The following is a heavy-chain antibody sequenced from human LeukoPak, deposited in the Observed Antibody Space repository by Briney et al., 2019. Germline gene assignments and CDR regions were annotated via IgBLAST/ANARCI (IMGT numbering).Heavy chain of an antibody. CDR2: ISAYNGNT. CDR3: ARSPPGFGESHDYYYYMDV. D-gene: IGHD3-10*01. V-gene: IGHV1-18*01. Sequence: GASVKVSCKASGYTFTSYGISWVRQAPGQGLEWMGWISAYNGNTNYAQKLQGRVTMTTDTSTSTAYMELRSLRSDDTAVYYCARSPPGFGESHDYYYYMDVWGKGTTVTISS. J-gene: IGHJ6*03. CDR1: GYTFTSYG.